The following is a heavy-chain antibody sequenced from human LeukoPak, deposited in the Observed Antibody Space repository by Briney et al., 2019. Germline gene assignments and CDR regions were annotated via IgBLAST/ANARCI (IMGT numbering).Heavy chain of an antibody. CDR3: ARGEVTMVRGGLLDY. V-gene: IGHV1-2*02. J-gene: IGHJ4*02. CDR2: INPNSGGT. CDR1: GYTFTAYY. Sequence: ASVKVSCKASGYTFTAYYIHWVREAPGEVLEWMGWINPNSGGTNYAQKFQNRVTMTRDTSIRTAYMDLSRLRSDDTAVYYCARGEVTMVRGGLLDYWGQGTLVTVSS. D-gene: IGHD3-10*01.